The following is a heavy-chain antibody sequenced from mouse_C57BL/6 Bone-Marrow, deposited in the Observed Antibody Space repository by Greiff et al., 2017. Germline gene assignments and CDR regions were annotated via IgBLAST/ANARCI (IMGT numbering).Heavy chain of an antibody. CDR2: ISDGGGYT. Sequence: EVQVVESGGGLVKPGGSLKLSCAASGFTFSSYAMSWVRQTPEKRLEWVATISDGGGYTYYPDNVQGRFPISRDNAKNNLYLQMSPLKSEDTALFYYARERDMVTKWYLDVWGTGTTVTVSS. J-gene: IGHJ1*03. CDR1: GFTFSSYA. V-gene: IGHV5-4*01. CDR3: ARERDMVTKWYLDV. D-gene: IGHD2-2*01.